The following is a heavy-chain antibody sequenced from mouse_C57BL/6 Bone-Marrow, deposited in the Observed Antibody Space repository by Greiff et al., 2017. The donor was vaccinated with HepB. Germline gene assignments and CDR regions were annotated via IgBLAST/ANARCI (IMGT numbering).Heavy chain of an antibody. D-gene: IGHD6-1*01. CDR2: IDPETGGT. J-gene: IGHJ2*01. CDR3: ARASGRGYFDY. Sequence: QVQLQQSGAELVRPGASVTLSCKASGYTFTDYEMHWVKQTPVHGLEWIGAIDPETGGTAYNQKFKGKAILTADKSSSTAYMELRSLTSEDSAVYYCARASGRGYFDYWGQGTTLTVSS. CDR1: GYTFTDYE. V-gene: IGHV1-15*01.